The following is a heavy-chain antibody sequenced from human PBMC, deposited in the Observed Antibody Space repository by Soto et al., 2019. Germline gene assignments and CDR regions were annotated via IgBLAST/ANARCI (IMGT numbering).Heavy chain of an antibody. CDR3: ARDLGGYVHLWDKSNY. Sequence: QVQLVESGGGVVQPGASLRLSCAASGFRFSGFAMHWVRQAPGKGLEWVAVTSFDASENFYVDSVKGRFSISRDDSHNTVFLQMNGLRPEDTGIYYRARDLGGYVHLWDKSNYWGQGTLVNVSS. D-gene: IGHD5-12*01. CDR1: GFRFSGFA. J-gene: IGHJ4*02. CDR2: TSFDASEN. V-gene: IGHV3-30*04.